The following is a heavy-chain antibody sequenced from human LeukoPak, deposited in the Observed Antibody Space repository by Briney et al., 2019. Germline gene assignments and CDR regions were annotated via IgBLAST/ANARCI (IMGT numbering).Heavy chain of an antibody. CDR3: AKDQDCSSTSCYLSAAFDI. J-gene: IGHJ3*02. V-gene: IGHV3-23*01. Sequence: GGSLRLSCAASGFTFSSYAMSWVRQAPGKGLEWVSAISGSGGSTYYADSVKGRFTISRDNSKNTLYLQMNSLGAEDTAVYYCAKDQDCSSTSCYLSAAFDIWGQGTMVTVSS. CDR1: GFTFSSYA. CDR2: ISGSGGST. D-gene: IGHD2-2*01.